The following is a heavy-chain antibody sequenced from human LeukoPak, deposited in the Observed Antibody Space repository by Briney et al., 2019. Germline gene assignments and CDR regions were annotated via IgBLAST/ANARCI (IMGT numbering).Heavy chain of an antibody. CDR1: GFTFSSYG. D-gene: IGHD4-17*01. Sequence: GGSLRLSCAASGFTFSSYGMHWVRQAPGKGLEWVAFIRYDGSNKYFADSVKGRFTISRDNSKNTLYLQMNSLRAEDTAVYYCARDRDDYGDYTGVFDYWGQGTLVTVSS. J-gene: IGHJ4*02. V-gene: IGHV3-30*02. CDR2: IRYDGSNK. CDR3: ARDRDDYGDYTGVFDY.